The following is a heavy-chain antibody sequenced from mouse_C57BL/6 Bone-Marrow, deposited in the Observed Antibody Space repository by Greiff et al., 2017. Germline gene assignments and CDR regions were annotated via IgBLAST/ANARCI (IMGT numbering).Heavy chain of an antibody. CDR2: INPGSGGT. J-gene: IGHJ3*01. V-gene: IGHV1-54*01. CDR3: ARSKNGDSWCAY. CDR1: GYAFTNYL. Sequence: VQLQQSGAELVRPGTSVKVSCKASGYAFTNYLIEWVKQRPGQGLEWIGVINPGSGGTNYNEKFKGKATLTADKSSSTAYMQLSSLTSEDSAVYVCARSKNGDSWCAYWGQGTLVTVSA. D-gene: IGHD4-1*01.